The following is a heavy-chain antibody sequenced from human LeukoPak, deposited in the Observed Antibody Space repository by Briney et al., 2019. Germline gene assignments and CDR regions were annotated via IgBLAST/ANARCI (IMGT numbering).Heavy chain of an antibody. Sequence: GGSLRLSCAASGFTFSRYWMSWVRQAPGKGLEWVANINQDGSEKYYVDSVKGRFTISRDNAKNSVYLQMNRLRAEDTAVYYCARGGVEMATIIYYYYYMDVWGKGTTVTISS. V-gene: IGHV3-7*01. J-gene: IGHJ6*03. D-gene: IGHD5-24*01. CDR2: INQDGSEK. CDR3: ARGGVEMATIIYYYYYMDV. CDR1: GFTFSRYW.